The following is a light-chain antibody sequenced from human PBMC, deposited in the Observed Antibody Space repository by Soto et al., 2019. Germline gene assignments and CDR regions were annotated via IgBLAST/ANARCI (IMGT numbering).Light chain of an antibody. J-gene: IGKJ5*01. Sequence: EIVLTHSPGVLSLSPWEIATLSCRASESVNIMYLGWYQQKPGQAPRLLIHDASNRATGIPARFSGSESGTDFTLTISSLEPEDIAVYYCQQYNNWPHTFGQGTRLEIK. CDR2: DAS. CDR3: QQYNNWPHT. CDR1: ESVNIMY. V-gene: IGKV3-11*01.